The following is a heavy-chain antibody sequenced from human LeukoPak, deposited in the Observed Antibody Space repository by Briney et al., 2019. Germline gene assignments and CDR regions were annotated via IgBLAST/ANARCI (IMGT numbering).Heavy chain of an antibody. CDR3: AKEGDDYYDSSGSNFDY. D-gene: IGHD3-22*01. Sequence: GGSLRLSCAASGFTFSSYEMNWVRQAPGKGLEWVSYISSSGSTIYYADSVKGRFTISRENSKNTLYLQMNSLRAEDTAVYYCAKEGDDYYDSSGSNFDYWGQGTLVTVSS. CDR1: GFTFSSYE. CDR2: ISSSGSTI. V-gene: IGHV3-48*03. J-gene: IGHJ4*02.